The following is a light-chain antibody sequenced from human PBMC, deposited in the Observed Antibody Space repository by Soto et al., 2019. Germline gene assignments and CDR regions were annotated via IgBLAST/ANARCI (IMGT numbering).Light chain of an antibody. CDR3: QQSFITPYT. J-gene: IGKJ2*01. CDR2: AAS. CDR1: QSISVH. V-gene: IGKV1-39*01. Sequence: DIQMTQSPSSLSASVGDTVTITCRASQSISVHLNWYQQKPGKVPKLLIYAASNLHSGVPSRFNGSGSETDFALTISSLQAEDFATYYCQQSFITPYTFGQGTRLEIK.